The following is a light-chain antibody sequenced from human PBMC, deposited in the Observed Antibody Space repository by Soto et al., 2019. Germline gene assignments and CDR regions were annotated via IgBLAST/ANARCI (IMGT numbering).Light chain of an antibody. CDR3: QSFDNSLSDVI. V-gene: IGLV1-40*01. J-gene: IGLJ2*01. CDR2: GNS. CDR1: SSYIGAGYG. Sequence: QSVLTQAPSVSGAPVQRVTLSCSRTSSYIGAGYGVHWYQQLPGTAPILLFYGNSNRPSGVPDRFSGSKPGASAALAIAGLQVEDEADYSGQSFDNSLSDVIFGGGTKLTVL.